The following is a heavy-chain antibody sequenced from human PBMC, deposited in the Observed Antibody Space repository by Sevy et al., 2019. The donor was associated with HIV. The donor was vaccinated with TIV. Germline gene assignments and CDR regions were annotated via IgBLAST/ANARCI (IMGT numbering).Heavy chain of an antibody. J-gene: IGHJ1*01. Sequence: GGSLRLSCTASGFTFSSYTMNWVRQAPGKGLEWVSYIDRSSSTIYYADSVRGRFTISRDNAKNSVYLQMNSLRAEDTAVYYCAKIGYCSITSCYEYFQHWGQGTLVTVSS. D-gene: IGHD2-2*01. V-gene: IGHV3-48*01. CDR3: AKIGYCSITSCYEYFQH. CDR2: IDRSSSTI. CDR1: GFTFSSYT.